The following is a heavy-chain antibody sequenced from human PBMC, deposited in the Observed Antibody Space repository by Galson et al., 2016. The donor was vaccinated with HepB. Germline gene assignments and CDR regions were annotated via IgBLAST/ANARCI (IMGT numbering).Heavy chain of an antibody. D-gene: IGHD1-1*01. J-gene: IGHJ6*02. CDR3: AKDESLEGDYYYYGMDV. V-gene: IGHV3-30*02. Sequence: DSVKGRFTVSRDNSKNTLYLQMSSLRAEDTAVYYCAKDESLEGDYYYYGMDVWGQGTTVTVSS.